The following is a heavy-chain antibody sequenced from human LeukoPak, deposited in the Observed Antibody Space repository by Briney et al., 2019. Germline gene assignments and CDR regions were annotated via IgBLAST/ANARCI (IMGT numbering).Heavy chain of an antibody. D-gene: IGHD5-12*01. Sequence: GGSLRLSCAASGFTFSSYSVNWVRQAPGKGLEWVSSISSSSSYIYYADSVKGRFTISRDNAKNSLYLQMNSLRAEDTAVYYCARWRDSGYGLGDGDYWGQGTLVTVSS. J-gene: IGHJ4*02. CDR3: ARWRDSGYGLGDGDY. V-gene: IGHV3-21*01. CDR1: GFTFSSYS. CDR2: ISSSSSYI.